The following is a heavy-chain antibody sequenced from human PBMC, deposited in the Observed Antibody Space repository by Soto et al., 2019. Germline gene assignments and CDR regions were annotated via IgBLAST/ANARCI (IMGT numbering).Heavy chain of an antibody. J-gene: IGHJ3*02. CDR3: ARAGSGWYHDAFDI. V-gene: IGHV4-30-4*01. D-gene: IGHD6-19*01. CDR2: IYYSGST. Sequence: QVQLQESGPGLVKPSQTLSLTCTVSGGSISSGDYSWSWIRQPPGKGLEWTGYIYYSGSTYYNPSLQXXVXLSIDTSKNQLSLKLSSVTAADTAVYYCARAGSGWYHDAFDIWGQGTMVTVSS. CDR1: GGSISSGDYS.